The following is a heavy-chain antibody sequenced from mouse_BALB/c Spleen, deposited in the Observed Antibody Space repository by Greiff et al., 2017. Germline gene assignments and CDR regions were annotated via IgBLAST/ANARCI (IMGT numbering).Heavy chain of an antibody. Sequence: VQLQESGAELMKPGASVKISCKATGYTFSSYWIEWVKQRPGHGLEWIGEILPGSGSTNYNEKFKGKATFTADTSSNTAYMQLSSLTSEDSAVYYCAREGYYYGSSYGYWGQGTTLTVSS. CDR1: GYTFSSYW. V-gene: IGHV1-9*01. CDR3: AREGYYYGSSYGY. CDR2: ILPGSGST. J-gene: IGHJ2*01. D-gene: IGHD1-1*01.